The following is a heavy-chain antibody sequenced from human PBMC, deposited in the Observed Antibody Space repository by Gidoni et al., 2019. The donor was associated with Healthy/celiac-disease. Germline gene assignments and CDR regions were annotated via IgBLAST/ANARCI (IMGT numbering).Heavy chain of an antibody. J-gene: IGHJ5*02. CDR2: ISAYNGNT. CDR1: GYTFTSYG. CDR3: ARPGLAADFWSGPHGNWFDP. D-gene: IGHD3-3*01. Sequence: QVQLVQSGAEVKKPGASVKVSCKASGYTFTSYGISWVRQAPGQGLEWMGWISAYNGNTNYAQKLQGRVTMTTDTSTSIAYMELRSLRSDDTAVYYCARPGLAADFWSGPHGNWFDPWGQGTLVTVSS. V-gene: IGHV1-18*01.